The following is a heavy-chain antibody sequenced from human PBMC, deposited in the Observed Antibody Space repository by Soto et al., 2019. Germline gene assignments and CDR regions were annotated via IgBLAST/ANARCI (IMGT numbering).Heavy chain of an antibody. CDR1: GFTFDDYT. CDR2: ISCDGGST. J-gene: IGHJ6*02. V-gene: IGHV3-43*01. CDR3: AKDSGRYYYDSSGFLDSYGMDV. D-gene: IGHD3-22*01. Sequence: EVQLVESGGGVVQPGGSLRLSCAASGFTFDDYTMHWVRQAPGKGLEWVSLISCDGGSTYYADSVKGRFTISRDNSKNSLYLQMNSLRTEDTALYYCAKDSGRYYYDSSGFLDSYGMDVWGQGTTVTVSS.